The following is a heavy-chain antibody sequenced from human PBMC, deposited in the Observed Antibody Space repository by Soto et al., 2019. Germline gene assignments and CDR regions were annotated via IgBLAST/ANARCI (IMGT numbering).Heavy chain of an antibody. V-gene: IGHV4-34*01. CDR1: GGSLSGYY. CDR2: IKDGGYT. Sequence: QVQLQQWGAGLLKPSETLSLNCAVNGGSLSGYYWSWIRQPPGKGLEWIGEIKDGGYTNYSPSLRSHATIYSDTSNTQLSLRVNSVTAADTGGYYCPRVQEGVVATHWDQGALVTVSS. CDR3: PRVQEGVVATH. D-gene: IGHD5-12*01. J-gene: IGHJ4*02.